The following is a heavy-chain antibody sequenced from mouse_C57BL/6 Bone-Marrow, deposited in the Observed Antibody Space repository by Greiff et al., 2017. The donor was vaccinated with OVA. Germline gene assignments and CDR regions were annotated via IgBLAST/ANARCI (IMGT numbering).Heavy chain of an antibody. CDR2: IHPSDSDT. D-gene: IGHD2-3*01. Sequence: QVQLQQPGAELVKPGASVKVSCKASGYTFTSYWMHWVKQRPGQGLEWIGRIHPSDSDTNYKQKFKGKATLTVDKSSSTAYMQLSSLTSEDSAVYYCAIWRSNWAGDGYYPYAMDFWGQGTSVTVSS. CDR3: AIWRSNWAGDGYYPYAMDF. CDR1: GYTFTSYW. J-gene: IGHJ4*01. V-gene: IGHV1-74*01.